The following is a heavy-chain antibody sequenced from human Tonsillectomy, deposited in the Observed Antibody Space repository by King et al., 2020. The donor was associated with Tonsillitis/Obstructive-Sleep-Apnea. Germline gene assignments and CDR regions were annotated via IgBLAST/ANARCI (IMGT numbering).Heavy chain of an antibody. D-gene: IGHD5-18*01. CDR2: IYYSGST. J-gene: IGHJ6*03. CDR3: ARDGASGYSYGYYYYYYYMDV. Sequence: QLQESGPGLVKPSETLSLTCTVSGCSISSYYWSWIRQPPGKGLEWIGDIYYSGSTNYNPSLKSRVTISVDTSKNQFSLKLSSVTAADTAVYYCARDGASGYSYGYYYYYYYMDVWGKGTTVTVSS. CDR1: GCSISSYY. V-gene: IGHV4-59*01.